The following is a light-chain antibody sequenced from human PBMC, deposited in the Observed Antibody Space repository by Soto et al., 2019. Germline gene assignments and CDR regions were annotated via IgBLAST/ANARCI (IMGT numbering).Light chain of an antibody. V-gene: IGLV2-23*03. CDR1: SSEFATYNL. Sequence: QSVLTQPASVSGSPGQSITISCTGASSEFATYNLVSWYQHHPGKAPKLVIFDGSRRPSGVSGRFSGSKSGNTASLTISGLQADDTADYYCCSYASYSIVFGTGTKLTVL. CDR3: CSYASYSIV. CDR2: DGS. J-gene: IGLJ1*01.